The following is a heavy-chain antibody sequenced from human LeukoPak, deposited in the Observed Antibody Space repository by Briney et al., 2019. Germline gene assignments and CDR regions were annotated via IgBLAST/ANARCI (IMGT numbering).Heavy chain of an antibody. CDR2: ISSSGSTI. CDR1: GFTFSSYE. J-gene: IGHJ4*02. V-gene: IGHV3-48*03. CDR3: ARDESDSSGYYAY. Sequence: GGSLRLSCAASGFTFSSYEMNWVRQAPGKGLEWVSYISSSGSTIYYADSVKGRFTISRDNAKNSLFLQMNSLRAEDTAVYYCARDESDSSGYYAYWGQGTLVTVSS. D-gene: IGHD3-22*01.